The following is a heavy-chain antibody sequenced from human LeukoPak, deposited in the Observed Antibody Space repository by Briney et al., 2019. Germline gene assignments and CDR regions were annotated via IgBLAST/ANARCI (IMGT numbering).Heavy chain of an antibody. V-gene: IGHV4-39*01. CDR3: ARHYLSDGILSTFDP. CDR2: IYYRGST. Sequence: SETLSLTCTVSGGSISSSPYYWGWIRQPPGKGLEWIGTIYYRGSTYSNPSLNSRVTISLDTSKNQSSRRLRSVPATDTALYYCARHYLSDGILSTFDPWGQGTLVTVSS. D-gene: IGHD2-2*01. CDR1: GGSISSSPYY. J-gene: IGHJ5*02.